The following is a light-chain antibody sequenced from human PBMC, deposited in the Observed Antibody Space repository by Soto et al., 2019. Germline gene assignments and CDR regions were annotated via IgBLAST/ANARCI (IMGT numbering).Light chain of an antibody. CDR3: QQTYSAPPT. CDR1: QSISSW. J-gene: IGKJ1*01. Sequence: DIQMTQSPSTLSASVGDRVTITCRASQSISSWLAWYQQKPGKAPKILIYKASSLESGVPSRFSGSGSGTDFTLTISSLQPEDFATYFCQQTYSAPPTFGQGTKVDIK. V-gene: IGKV1-5*03. CDR2: KAS.